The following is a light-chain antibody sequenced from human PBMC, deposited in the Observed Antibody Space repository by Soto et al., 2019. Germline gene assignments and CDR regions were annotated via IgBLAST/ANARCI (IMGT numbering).Light chain of an antibody. V-gene: IGKV3-20*01. CDR2: GAS. Sequence: EIVLTQSPGTLSLSPGERATLSCRASQSVSRYLAWYQQKPGQAPRLLIYGASSRATGIPDRFSGSGSGTDFTLTISRLEPEDFAVYYCQQFGGSPLYTFGQGTKLEIK. CDR3: QQFGGSPLYT. J-gene: IGKJ2*01. CDR1: QSVSRY.